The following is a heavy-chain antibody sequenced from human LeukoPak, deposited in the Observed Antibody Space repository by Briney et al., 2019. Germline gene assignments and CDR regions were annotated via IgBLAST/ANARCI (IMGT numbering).Heavy chain of an antibody. CDR1: GFTFSSYS. V-gene: IGHV3-21*01. CDR2: ISSSSSYI. Sequence: GGSLRLSCAAFGFTFSSYSMNWVRQAPGKGLEWVSSISSSSSYIYYADSVKGRFTISRDNAKNSLYLQMNSLRAEDTAVYYCAIQGPYCSSTSCYIEDAFDIWGQGTMVTVSS. CDR3: AIQGPYCSSTSCYIEDAFDI. J-gene: IGHJ3*02. D-gene: IGHD2-2*02.